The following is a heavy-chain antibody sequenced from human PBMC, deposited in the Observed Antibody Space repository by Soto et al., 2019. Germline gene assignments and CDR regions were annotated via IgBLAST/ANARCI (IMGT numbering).Heavy chain of an antibody. J-gene: IGHJ6*03. CDR3: ARTRTGGGFERSRWSRYYYYYMDV. V-gene: IGHV4-34*01. CDR2: INHSGST. Sequence: SETLSLTCAVYGGSFSGYYWSWIRQPPGKGLEWIGEINHSGSTNYNPSLKSRVTISVDTSKNQFSLKLGSVTAAGTAVYYCARTRTGGGFERSRWSRYYYYYMDVWGKGTTVTVSS. D-gene: IGHD3-16*01. CDR1: GGSFSGYY.